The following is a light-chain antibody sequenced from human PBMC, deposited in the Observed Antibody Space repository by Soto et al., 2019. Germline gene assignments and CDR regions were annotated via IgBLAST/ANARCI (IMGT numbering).Light chain of an antibody. CDR1: QGISSY. CDR3: QQSYSTPIT. V-gene: IGKV1-39*01. CDR2: AAS. Sequence: DIQMTQSPSSLSASVGDRFTMTCRASQGISSYLAWYQQKPGKAPKLLIYAASSLQSGVPSRFSGSGSGTDFTLTISSLQPEDFATYYCQQSYSTPITFGQGTRLEIK. J-gene: IGKJ5*01.